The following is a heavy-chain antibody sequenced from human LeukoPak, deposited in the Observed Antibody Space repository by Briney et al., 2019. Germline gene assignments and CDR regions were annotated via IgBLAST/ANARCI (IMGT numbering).Heavy chain of an antibody. CDR1: GVTFSNYG. Sequence: GRSLRLSCADSGVTFSNYGMQWVRQAPGKGLEWVALISYDESEKYYADSVKGRFTISRDNSKNTLYLQMNSLRAEDTAVYYCTTRSPARYCSDGACYSSADYWGQGTLVTVSS. D-gene: IGHD2-15*01. J-gene: IGHJ4*02. V-gene: IGHV3-30*03. CDR3: TTRSPARYCSDGACYSSADY. CDR2: ISYDESEK.